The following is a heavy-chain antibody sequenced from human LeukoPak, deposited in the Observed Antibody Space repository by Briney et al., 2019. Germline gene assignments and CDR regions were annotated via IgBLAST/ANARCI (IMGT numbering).Heavy chain of an antibody. D-gene: IGHD6-19*01. V-gene: IGHV5-51*01. CDR3: ARAGTYYYYHMDV. CDR1: GYSFTSYW. Sequence: GESLKISCKGSGYSFTSYWMGGVRQMPGKGLEWMGIIHPGDSDTRYSPSFQGQVTISADKSISTAYLQWSSLKASDTAIYYCARAGTYYYYHMDVWGKGTTVTVFS. CDR2: IHPGDSDT. J-gene: IGHJ6*03.